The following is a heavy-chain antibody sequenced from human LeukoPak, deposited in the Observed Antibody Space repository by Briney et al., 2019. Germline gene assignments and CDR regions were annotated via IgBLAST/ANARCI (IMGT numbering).Heavy chain of an antibody. CDR3: ARGFNYAFDY. J-gene: IGHJ4*02. D-gene: IGHD2-2*01. CDR1: GFTFSVYE. Sequence: GGSLRLSCAASGFTFSVYEMNWVRQAPGKGLEWFSYITSGGGTIYYADSVKGRFTISRDNAKNSLYLQMNSLRADDTATYYCARGFNYAFDYWGQGTLVTVSS. CDR2: ITSGGGTI. V-gene: IGHV3-48*03.